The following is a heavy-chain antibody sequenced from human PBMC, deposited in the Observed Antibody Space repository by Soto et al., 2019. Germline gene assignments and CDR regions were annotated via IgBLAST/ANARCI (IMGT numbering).Heavy chain of an antibody. D-gene: IGHD1-26*01. V-gene: IGHV4-39*07. CDR1: GGSISSSSHY. J-gene: IGHJ4*02. Sequence: SETLSLTCSVFGGSISSSSHYWGWIRQAPGKGLEWIGSMSYSGSAYYNPSLKSRVTLFVDMSKNQVSLKLSSVTAADTAVYYCAKGGWWESQSNTWYYFQYWGQGTPVTVSS. CDR2: MSYSGSA. CDR3: AKGGWWESQSNTWYYFQY.